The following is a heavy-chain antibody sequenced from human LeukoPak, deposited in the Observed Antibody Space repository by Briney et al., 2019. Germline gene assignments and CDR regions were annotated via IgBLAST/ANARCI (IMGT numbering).Heavy chain of an antibody. V-gene: IGHV4-59*08. CDR2: IYYSGST. Sequence: SETLSHTCTVSGGSISSYYWSWIRQPPGKGLEWIGYIYYSGSTNYNPSLKSRVTISVVTSKNQFSLKLSSVTAADTAVYYCARLYYDSSGYYPFDYWGQGTLVTVSS. CDR1: GGSISSYY. CDR3: ARLYYDSSGYYPFDY. J-gene: IGHJ4*02. D-gene: IGHD3-22*01.